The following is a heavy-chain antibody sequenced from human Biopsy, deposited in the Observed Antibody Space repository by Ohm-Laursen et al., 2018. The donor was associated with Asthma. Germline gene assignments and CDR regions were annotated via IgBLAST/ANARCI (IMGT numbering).Heavy chain of an antibody. CDR2: IYWDDDK. CDR1: GFSLSTSGGG. Sequence: TQTLTLTCTFSGFSLSTSGGGVGWIRQPPGKALEWLGNIYWDDDKRYSPSLQSRLTITRDTPKDQVVLTMTNMGPVDTGTYYCVHTLVGLKAFDFWGQGTTVTVSP. V-gene: IGHV2-5*02. J-gene: IGHJ4*02. D-gene: IGHD1-26*01. CDR3: VHTLVGLKAFDF.